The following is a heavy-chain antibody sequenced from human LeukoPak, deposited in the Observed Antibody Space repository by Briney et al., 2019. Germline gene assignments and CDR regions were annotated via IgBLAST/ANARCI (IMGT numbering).Heavy chain of an antibody. CDR1: GFTFSSYS. Sequence: GGSLRLSCAASGFTFSSYSMNWVRQAPGKGLEWVSSISSSSYIYYADSVKGRFTISRDNAKNSLYLQMNSLRAEDTAVYYCARDRGLIVPQNWFDPWGQGTLVTVSS. D-gene: IGHD3-22*01. CDR3: ARDRGLIVPQNWFDP. V-gene: IGHV3-21*01. CDR2: ISSSSYI. J-gene: IGHJ5*02.